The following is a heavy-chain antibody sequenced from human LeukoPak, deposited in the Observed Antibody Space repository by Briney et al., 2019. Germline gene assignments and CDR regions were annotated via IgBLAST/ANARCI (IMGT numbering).Heavy chain of an antibody. CDR1: GFTFSSCS. Sequence: GGSLRLSCAASGFTFSSCSMNWVRQAPGKGLEWVSSISSRSSYIYYADSVKGRFTISRDNAKNSLYLQMNSLRAEDTAVYYCAREGYSYGLDYWGQGTLVTVSS. CDR3: AREGYSYGLDY. D-gene: IGHD5-18*01. J-gene: IGHJ4*02. V-gene: IGHV3-21*01. CDR2: ISSRSSYI.